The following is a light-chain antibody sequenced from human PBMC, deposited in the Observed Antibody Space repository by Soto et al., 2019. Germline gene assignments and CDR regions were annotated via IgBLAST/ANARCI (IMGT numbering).Light chain of an antibody. CDR1: RSVSSSY. Sequence: ENVLTQSRGTVSLSPGERATISCRASRSVSSSYLAWYQQKPGQAPRLLIWGVSNRATGIPDRFSGSGSGTDFTLTISRLEPEDFVVFYCYQYGSTPPTFGQGTKVDI. CDR2: GVS. J-gene: IGKJ1*01. V-gene: IGKV3-20*01. CDR3: YQYGSTPPT.